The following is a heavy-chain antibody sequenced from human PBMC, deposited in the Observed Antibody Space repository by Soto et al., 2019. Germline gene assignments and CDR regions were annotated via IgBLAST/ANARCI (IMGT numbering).Heavy chain of an antibody. CDR3: ARTAGGRVRGALDI. D-gene: IGHD6-13*01. V-gene: IGHV3-30-3*01. CDR1: GFTFSSYG. J-gene: IGHJ3*02. Sequence: QVHLEESGGGVVQPGTSLRLSCVASGFTFSSYGMHWVRQAPGKGLEWVAVIPNTENKKYYADSAKGRFTISRDNSQNTLFLQMDSLMSEDTAMYYCARTAGGRVRGALDIWGQGTMVTVS. CDR2: IPNTENKK.